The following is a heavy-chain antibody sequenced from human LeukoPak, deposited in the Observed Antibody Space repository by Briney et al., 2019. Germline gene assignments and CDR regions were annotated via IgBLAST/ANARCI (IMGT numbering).Heavy chain of an antibody. CDR3: AKANIVVVTAVSFDY. CDR2: ISWNSGSI. Sequence: GGSLRLSCAASGFTFDDYAMHWVRQAPGKGLEWVSGISWNSGSIGYADSVKGRFTISRDNAKNSLYLHMNSLRAEATALYYCAKANIVVVTAVSFDYWGQGTLVTVSS. J-gene: IGHJ4*02. V-gene: IGHV3-9*01. D-gene: IGHD2-21*02. CDR1: GFTFDDYA.